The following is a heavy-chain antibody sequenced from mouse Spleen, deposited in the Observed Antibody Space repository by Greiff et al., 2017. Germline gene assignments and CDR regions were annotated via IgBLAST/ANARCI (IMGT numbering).Heavy chain of an antibody. Sequence: EVQVVESGGGLVQPGGSLSLSCAASGFTFTDYYMSWVRQPPGKALEWLGFIRNKANGYTTGYSASVKGRFTISRDNSQSILYLQMNALRAEDSATYYCARSPDGYYEAYWGQGTLVTVSA. CDR1: GFTFTDYY. CDR3: ARSPDGYYEAY. CDR2: IRNKANGYTT. V-gene: IGHV7-3*01. J-gene: IGHJ3*01. D-gene: IGHD2-3*01.